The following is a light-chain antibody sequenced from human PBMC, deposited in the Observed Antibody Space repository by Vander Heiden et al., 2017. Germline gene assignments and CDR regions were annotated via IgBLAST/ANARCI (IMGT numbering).Light chain of an antibody. CDR3: QQYGSSSYT. Sequence: EIVLKQSPGPLSLSPGARATLSCSASPSVSSSYLAWYQQKPGQAPRLLIYGASSRATGIPDRFSGSGSGTDFTLTISRLEPEDFAVYYCQQYGSSSYTFGQGTKLEIK. J-gene: IGKJ2*01. CDR2: GAS. V-gene: IGKV3-20*01. CDR1: PSVSSSY.